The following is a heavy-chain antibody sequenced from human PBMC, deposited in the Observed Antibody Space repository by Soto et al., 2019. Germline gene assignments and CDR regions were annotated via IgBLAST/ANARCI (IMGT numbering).Heavy chain of an antibody. CDR2: FDPEDGET. J-gene: IGHJ3*02. CDR3: ATDQDTIFGVVRRAFYT. CDR1: GYTLTELS. Sequence: ASVKVSCKVSGYTLTELSMHWVRQAPGKGLEWMGGFDPEDGETIYAQKFQGRVTMTEDTSTDTAYMELSSLRSEDTAVYYCATDQDTIFGVVRRAFYTWGKGTMVTVSS. D-gene: IGHD3-3*01. V-gene: IGHV1-24*01.